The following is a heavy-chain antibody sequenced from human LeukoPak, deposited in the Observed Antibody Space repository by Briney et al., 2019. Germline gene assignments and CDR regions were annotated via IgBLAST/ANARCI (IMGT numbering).Heavy chain of an antibody. J-gene: IGHJ4*02. CDR1: GYTFTSYY. CDR2: INPGGGGT. V-gene: IGHV1-46*01. CDR3: ARGYYAGCDY. D-gene: IGHD3-10*01. Sequence: ASVKVSCKASGYTFTSYYMHWVRQAPGQGLEWMGIINPGGGGTSYAQKFQGRVTMTRDTSTSTVYLELSSLRSEDTAVFYCARGYYAGCDYWGQGTLVTVSS.